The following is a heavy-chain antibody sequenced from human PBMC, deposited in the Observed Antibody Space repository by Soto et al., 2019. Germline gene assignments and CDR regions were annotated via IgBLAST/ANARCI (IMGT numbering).Heavy chain of an antibody. Sequence: PRGSLILACASSGFTFSICWMDWVRQAPGKGLVLVSLLSTDGSTRKYADSGAGRFTISIDNCKNTLYLQMENLRAEDTAVYYCASLYSSPWARDHWGQGTMVSVAS. CDR1: GFTFSICW. CDR2: LSTDGSTR. V-gene: IGHV3-74*03. D-gene: IGHD6-19*01. J-gene: IGHJ4*02. CDR3: ASLYSSPWARDH.